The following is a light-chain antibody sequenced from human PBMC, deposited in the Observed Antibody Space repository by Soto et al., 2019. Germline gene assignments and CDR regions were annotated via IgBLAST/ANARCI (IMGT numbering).Light chain of an antibody. CDR3: QQRSNCPLT. Sequence: EMVLTQSPATLSLSPGERATLSCRASQSVSSYLAWYQQKPGQAPSLLIYGASNGATGIPARFSGSGSEKDFPLTISSLDQEYFAYYYRQQRSNCPLTFGQGTKLEIK. CDR1: QSVSSY. J-gene: IGKJ1*01. CDR2: GAS. V-gene: IGKV3-11*01.